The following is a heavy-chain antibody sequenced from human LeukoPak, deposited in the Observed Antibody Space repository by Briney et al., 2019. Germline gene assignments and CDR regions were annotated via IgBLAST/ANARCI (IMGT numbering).Heavy chain of an antibody. J-gene: IGHJ4*02. Sequence: GGSLRLSCAASGFAFSTYWMYWVRQAPGKGLDWVSVIYSGGNTYYADSVKGRFTISRDNSKNTLYLQMNSLRAEDTAVYYCAKGHSGSYLYYFDYWGQGTLVTVSS. V-gene: IGHV3-53*01. CDR2: IYSGGNT. CDR3: AKGHSGSYLYYFDY. CDR1: GFAFSTYW. D-gene: IGHD1-26*01.